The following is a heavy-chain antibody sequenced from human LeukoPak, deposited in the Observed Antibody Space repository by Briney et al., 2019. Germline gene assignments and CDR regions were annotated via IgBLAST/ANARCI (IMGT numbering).Heavy chain of an antibody. CDR3: AKDSEYYGSGSYYPHTTYYFDD. CDR2: ISYDGSNK. Sequence: GGSLRLSCAASGFTFSSYGMHWVRQAPGKGLEWVAVISYDGSNKYYADSVKGRFTISRNNSKNTLYLQMNSLRAEDTAVYYCAKDSEYYGSGSYYPHTTYYFDDGGQGTLVTVSS. D-gene: IGHD3-10*01. V-gene: IGHV3-30*18. J-gene: IGHJ4*02. CDR1: GFTFSSYG.